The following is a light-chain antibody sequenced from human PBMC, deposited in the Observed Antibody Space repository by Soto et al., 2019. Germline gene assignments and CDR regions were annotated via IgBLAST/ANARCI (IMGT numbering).Light chain of an antibody. CDR3: SAFTGTSYV. CDR1: SNGVGGNKY. Sequence: QSALTQPASVSRSPGQSITISCTGTSNGVGGNKYVSWYQQYPAKDPKLMIGDVSNRPSGVSNHFSGTKSGNTASLTSSGLQAEDEADYYCSAFTGTSYVLGTGTKGTV. V-gene: IGLV2-14*03. J-gene: IGLJ1*01. CDR2: DVS.